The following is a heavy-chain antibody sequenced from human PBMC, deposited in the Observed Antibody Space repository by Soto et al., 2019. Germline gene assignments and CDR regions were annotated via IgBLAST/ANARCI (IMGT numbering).Heavy chain of an antibody. CDR2: IYWDDDK. J-gene: IGHJ4*02. CDR1: GSSLRSGEMG. CDR3: AHRWGSYYTDYFDY. V-gene: IGHV2-5*02. D-gene: IGHD3-10*01. Sequence: FGPTSVTHKQPLTKACTSPGSSLRSGEMGGGWIRQPPGKALEWLDLIYWDDDKRYSPSLKSRHTITKDTSKNQVVLTMTNMDPVDTATYYCAHRWGSYYTDYFDYWGQGTLVTVSP.